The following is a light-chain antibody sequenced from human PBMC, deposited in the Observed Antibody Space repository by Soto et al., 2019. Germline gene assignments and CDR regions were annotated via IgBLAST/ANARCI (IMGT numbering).Light chain of an antibody. V-gene: IGKV3-20*01. CDR2: GAS. CDR3: QQYGSSPRVT. CDR1: QSVSSSY. Sequence: EIVLTQSPGTLSLSPGERATLSCRASQSVSSSYLAWYQQKPGQAPRLLIYGASSRATGIPDRFSGSGSGTDFTLTISRLEPEDFAVYYCQQYGSSPRVTFGQGTNLEIK. J-gene: IGKJ2*01.